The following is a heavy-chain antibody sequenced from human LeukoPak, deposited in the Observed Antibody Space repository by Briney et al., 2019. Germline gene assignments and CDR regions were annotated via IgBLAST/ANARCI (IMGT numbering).Heavy chain of an antibody. CDR1: GFTFSSYA. V-gene: IGHV3-23*01. J-gene: IGHJ5*02. CDR2: ISGSGATT. D-gene: IGHD4-17*01. Sequence: GGSLRRSCAASGFTFSSYAMSWVRQAPGKGLEWVSTISGSGATTYFSDSVKGRFTISRDNSKNTLYLQMNSLRGEDTAVYYCARSENGDYVAWGQGALVTVYS. CDR3: ARSENGDYVA.